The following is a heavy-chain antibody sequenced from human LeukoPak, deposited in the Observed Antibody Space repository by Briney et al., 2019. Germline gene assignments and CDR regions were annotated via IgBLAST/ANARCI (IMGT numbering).Heavy chain of an antibody. V-gene: IGHV3-23*01. CDR3: AKDPNGDYVGAFDF. CDR1: GFAFYSYA. CDR2: ITGSGGTT. J-gene: IGHJ3*01. D-gene: IGHD4-17*01. Sequence: GGSPRLSCAASGFAFYSYAMTWVRQAPGKGLEWVSVITGSGGTTYYADSVKGRFTISRDNSKNTLYLQMNCLRVEDTAVYYCAKDPNGDYVGAFDFWGQGTLVTVSS.